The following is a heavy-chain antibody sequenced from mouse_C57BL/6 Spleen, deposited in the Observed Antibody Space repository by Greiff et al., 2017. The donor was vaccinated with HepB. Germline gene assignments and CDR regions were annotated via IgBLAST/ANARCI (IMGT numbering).Heavy chain of an antibody. CDR2: IYPGSGST. V-gene: IGHV1-55*01. Sequence: QVQLQQPGAELVKPGASVKMSCKASGYTFTSYWITWVKQRPGQGLEWIGDIYPGSGSTNYNEKFKSKATMTVDTSSSTAYMQLSSLTSEDSAVYYCARSTDDYDALYYYAMDYWGQGTSVTVSS. CDR3: ARSTDDYDALYYYAMDY. CDR1: GYTFTSYW. D-gene: IGHD2-4*01. J-gene: IGHJ4*01.